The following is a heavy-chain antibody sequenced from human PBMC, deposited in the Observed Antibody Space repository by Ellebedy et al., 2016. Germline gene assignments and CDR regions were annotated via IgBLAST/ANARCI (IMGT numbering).Heavy chain of an antibody. CDR1: GFFFSSYG. J-gene: IGHJ4*02. D-gene: IGHD5-18*01. CDR2: ISRSASTV. V-gene: IGHV3-48*04. Sequence: GGSLRLSCAASGFFFSSYGMSWVRQAPGKGLEWVSSISRSASTVDYADSVQGRFTISRDDAKSLLYLQMNTLRAEDTAVYYCAKTRGYNYGYSDYWGQGTLVTVSS. CDR3: AKTRGYNYGYSDY.